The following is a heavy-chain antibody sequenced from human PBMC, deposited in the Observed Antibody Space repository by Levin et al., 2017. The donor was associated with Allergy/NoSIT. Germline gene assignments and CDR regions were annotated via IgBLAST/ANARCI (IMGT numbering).Heavy chain of an antibody. CDR1: GFTFSSYA. D-gene: IGHD2-15*01. V-gene: IGHV3-23*01. Sequence: GGSLRLSCAASGFTFSSYAMSWVRQAPGKGLEWVSAISGSGGSTYYADSVKGRFTISRDNSKNTLYLQMNSLRAEDTAVYYCAKDSLGDCSGGSCYYYGMDVWGQGTTVTVSS. J-gene: IGHJ6*02. CDR2: ISGSGGST. CDR3: AKDSLGDCSGGSCYYYGMDV.